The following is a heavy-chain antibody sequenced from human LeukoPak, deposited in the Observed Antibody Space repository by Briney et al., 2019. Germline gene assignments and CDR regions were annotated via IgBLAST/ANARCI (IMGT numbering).Heavy chain of an antibody. CDR3: ARRSIAAYYFDY. Sequence: SQTLSLTCAVSGGSISSGGYYWSWIRQHPGKGLEWIGYIYYSGSTYYNPSLKSRVTISVDTSKNQFSLKLSSVTAADTAVYYCARRSIAAYYFDYWGQGTLVTVSS. V-gene: IGHV4-31*11. CDR1: GGSISSGGYY. D-gene: IGHD6-13*01. J-gene: IGHJ4*02. CDR2: IYYSGST.